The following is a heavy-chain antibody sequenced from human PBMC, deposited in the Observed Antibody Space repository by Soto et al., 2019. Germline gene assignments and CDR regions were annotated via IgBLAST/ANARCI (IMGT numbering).Heavy chain of an antibody. CDR2: IRSKANSYAT. CDR3: TRPPPYSRSWFPPILAPDGMGV. CDR1: GFTFSGSA. D-gene: IGHD6-13*01. J-gene: IGHJ6*02. Sequence: EVQLVESGGGLVQPGGSLKLSCAASGFTFSGSAMHWVRQASGKGLEWVGRIRSKANSYATAYAASVKGRFTISRDDSKNQADLQMNSLKTEDTAVEYCTRPPPYSRSWFPPILAPDGMGVWGQGTTVTGSS. V-gene: IGHV3-73*01.